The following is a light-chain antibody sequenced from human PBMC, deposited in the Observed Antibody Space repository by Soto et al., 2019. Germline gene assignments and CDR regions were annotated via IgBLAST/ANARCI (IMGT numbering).Light chain of an antibody. V-gene: IGKV1-33*01. J-gene: IGKJ5*01. CDR3: QQYDNLPTIT. CDR1: QDVSKY. Sequence: DIQMTQSPSSLSACVGDRVTITCQARQDVSKYLNWYQQKPGKAPKLLIYDASNLETGVPSRFSGSGSGTDFTLIISSLQPEDIATYYCQQYDNLPTITFGQGTRLELK. CDR2: DAS.